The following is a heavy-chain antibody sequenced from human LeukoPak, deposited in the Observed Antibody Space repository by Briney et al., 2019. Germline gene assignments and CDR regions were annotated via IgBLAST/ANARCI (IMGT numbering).Heavy chain of an antibody. CDR1: GDSVSSNSAA. D-gene: IGHD3-22*01. Sequence: SQTLSLTCAISGDSVSSNSAAWNWIRQSPSRGLEWLGRTYYRSRWYNDYVVSVRSRITINPDTAKNQFSLHLNSVTPEDTAVYYCAREDTTGYYSAFDYWGQGTLVTVAS. V-gene: IGHV6-1*01. CDR2: TYYRSRWYN. CDR3: AREDTTGYYSAFDY. J-gene: IGHJ4*02.